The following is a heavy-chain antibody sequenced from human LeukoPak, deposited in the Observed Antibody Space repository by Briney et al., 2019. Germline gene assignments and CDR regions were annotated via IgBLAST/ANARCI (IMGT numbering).Heavy chain of an antibody. CDR3: ARVGIAVPLAPGDY. D-gene: IGHD6-19*01. V-gene: IGHV3-7*01. J-gene: IGHJ4*02. CDR2: IKKDGSEN. CDR1: GFTFSSCW. Sequence: GGSLRLSCTTSGFTFSSCWMTWVRQAPGKGLEWVGNIKKDGSENYYADSVKGRFTISRDNARNSLYLQMNSLRAEDTAVYYCARVGIAVPLAPGDYWGQGTLVTVSS.